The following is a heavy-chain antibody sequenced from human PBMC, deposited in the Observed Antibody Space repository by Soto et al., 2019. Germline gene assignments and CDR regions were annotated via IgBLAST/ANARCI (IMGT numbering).Heavy chain of an antibody. CDR3: AKEHPGIAAAGTQGWFDP. CDR2: ISWNSGSI. V-gene: IGHV3-9*01. Sequence: EVQLVESGGGLVQPGRSLRLSCAASGFTFDDYAMHWVRQAPGKGLEWVSGISWNSGSIGYADSVKGRFTISRDNAKNSLYLQMNSLRAEDTALYYCAKEHPGIAAAGTQGWFDPWGQGTLVTVSS. J-gene: IGHJ5*02. D-gene: IGHD6-13*01. CDR1: GFTFDDYA.